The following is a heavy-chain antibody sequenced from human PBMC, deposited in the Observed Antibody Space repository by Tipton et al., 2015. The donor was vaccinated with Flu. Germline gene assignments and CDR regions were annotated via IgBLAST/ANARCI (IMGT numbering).Heavy chain of an antibody. Sequence: GLVKPSETLSLDCTVSGGSISGYYWTWIRQSPGKGLEWVGKIHYRGYAAYNPSLESRATISVDTSKNLFALELRSLTPADTAIYFCARDDNAWSFDSWGQGTLLTVSP. CDR3: ARDDNAWSFDS. V-gene: IGHV4-59*01. CDR2: IHYRGYA. J-gene: IGHJ5*01. CDR1: GGSISGYY. D-gene: IGHD3-16*01.